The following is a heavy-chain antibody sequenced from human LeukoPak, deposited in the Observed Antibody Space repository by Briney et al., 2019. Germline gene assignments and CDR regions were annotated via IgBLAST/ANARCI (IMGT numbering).Heavy chain of an antibody. CDR3: VREQRKNDYDISGYSFDY. D-gene: IGHD3-22*01. J-gene: IGHJ4*02. CDR2: IKPNSGST. CDR1: GYTFTNYY. V-gene: IGHV1-46*01. Sequence: ASVKVSCKASGYTFTNYYMHWVRQAPGRGLEYMGIIKPNSGSTTYAQKFQGRVTMTRDTSTSTVHMELSSLRSEDTAVYYCVREQRKNDYDISGYSFDYWGQGTLVTVSS.